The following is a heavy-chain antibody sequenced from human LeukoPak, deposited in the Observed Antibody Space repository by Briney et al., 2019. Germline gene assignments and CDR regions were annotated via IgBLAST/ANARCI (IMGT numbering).Heavy chain of an antibody. J-gene: IGHJ4*02. CDR1: GGSFSGYY. V-gene: IGHV4-34*01. D-gene: IGHD2-8*01. CDR3: ARPHSGTVNASTYGVIDY. Sequence: SETLSLTCAVYGGSFSGYYWSWIRQLPGKGLEWIGEINHSGSTNYNPSLKSRVTISVDTSKNQFSLKLSSVTAADTAVYYCARPHSGTVNASTYGVIDYWGQGTLVTVSS. CDR2: INHSGST.